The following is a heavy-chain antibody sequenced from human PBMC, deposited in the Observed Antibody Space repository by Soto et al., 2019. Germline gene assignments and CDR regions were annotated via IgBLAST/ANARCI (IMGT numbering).Heavy chain of an antibody. J-gene: IGHJ3*01. D-gene: IGHD6-13*01. Sequence: PGGSLRLSCLASGITFSSYSMNWVRQTPGKGLEWVSSIGSTGRPIFYADSLKGRITISRDNTENSLFLQMNSLRAEDTAIYYCARLGMSANALDNFDLWGQGT. CDR1: GITFSSYS. CDR2: IGSTGRPI. CDR3: ARLGMSANALDNFDL. V-gene: IGHV3-21*01.